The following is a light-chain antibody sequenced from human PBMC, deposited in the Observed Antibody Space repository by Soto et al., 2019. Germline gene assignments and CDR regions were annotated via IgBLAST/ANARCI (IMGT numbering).Light chain of an antibody. CDR2: GAS. CDR1: QSLSSSY. Sequence: EFVLTQSPGTLSLSPGERATLSCRASQSLSSSYLAWYQQKPGQAPRLLIYGASSRATGIPDRFSGSGSGTDFTLTISRLEPEDFAVYYCQQYGSSPRTFGLGTKVDIK. V-gene: IGKV3-20*01. J-gene: IGKJ1*01. CDR3: QQYGSSPRT.